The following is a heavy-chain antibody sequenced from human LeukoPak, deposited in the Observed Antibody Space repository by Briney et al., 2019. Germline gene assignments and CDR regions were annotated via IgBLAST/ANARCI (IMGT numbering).Heavy chain of an antibody. V-gene: IGHV3-23*01. J-gene: IGHJ4*02. CDR3: AKDKGAAAVFLDYFDY. Sequence: GGSPRLSCAASGFTFSSYAMSWVRQAPGKGLEWVSAISGSGGSTYYADSVKGRFTISRDNSKNTLYLQMNSLRAEDTAVYYCAKDKGAAAVFLDYFDYWGQGTLVTVSS. CDR2: ISGSGGST. D-gene: IGHD6-13*01. CDR1: GFTFSSYA.